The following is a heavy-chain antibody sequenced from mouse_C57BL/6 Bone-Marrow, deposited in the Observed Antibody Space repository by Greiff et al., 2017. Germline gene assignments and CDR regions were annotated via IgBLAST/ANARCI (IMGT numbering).Heavy chain of an antibody. CDR3: SRWGQGLGFDY. J-gene: IGHJ3*01. V-gene: IGHV1-81*01. CDR1: GYTFPSYG. Sequence: QVQLQQSGAELARPGASVKLSCKASGYTFPSYGISWVKQRTGQGLEWIGEIYPRSGNTYYNEKFKGKATLTSDKSSSTAYMDLRSLTSEVSAVYFCSRWGQGLGFDYWCQGTLVTLSA. CDR2: IYPRSGNT. D-gene: IGHD3-3*01.